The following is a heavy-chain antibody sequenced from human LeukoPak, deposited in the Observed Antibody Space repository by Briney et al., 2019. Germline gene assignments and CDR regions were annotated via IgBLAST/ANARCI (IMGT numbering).Heavy chain of an antibody. CDR3: ASPGGNVVVPAARYYYYGMDV. CDR2: ISAYNSNK. D-gene: IGHD2-2*01. CDR1: GYTFTSYG. J-gene: IGHJ6*02. Sequence: ASVKVSCKDSGYTFTSYGISWVRQAPGQGLEWVAWISAYNSNKNSAEKFQGRVTMTRDTSISTAYMELSRLRSDDTAVYYCASPGGNVVVPAARYYYYGMDVWGQGTTVTVSS. V-gene: IGHV1-18*04.